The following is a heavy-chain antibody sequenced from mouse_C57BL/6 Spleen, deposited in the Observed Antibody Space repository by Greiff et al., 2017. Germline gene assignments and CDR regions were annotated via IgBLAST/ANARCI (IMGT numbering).Heavy chain of an antibody. V-gene: IGHV1-63*01. D-gene: IGHD1-1*01. J-gene: IGHJ1*03. CDR2: IYPGGGYT. Sequence: QVQLQQSGAELVRPGTSVKMSCKASGYTFTNFWIGWAKQRPGHGLEWIGDIYPGGGYTNYNEKFKGKATLTADKSSSTAYMQFSSLTSEDSAIYDCERNGDYYGSSYWYFDVWGTGTTVTVSS. CDR1: GYTFTNFW. CDR3: ERNGDYYGSSYWYFDV.